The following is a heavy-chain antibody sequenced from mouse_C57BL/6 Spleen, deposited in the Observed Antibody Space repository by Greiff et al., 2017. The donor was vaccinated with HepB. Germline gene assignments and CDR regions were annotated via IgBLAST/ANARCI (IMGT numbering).Heavy chain of an antibody. J-gene: IGHJ2*01. CDR3: ARDFTTVVAHYFDY. Sequence: VQLKESGGGLVKPGGSLKLSCAASGFTFSDYGMHWVRQAPEKGLEWVAYISSGSSTIYYADTVKGRFTISRDNAKNTLFLQMTSLRSEDTAMYYCARDFTTVVAHYFDYWGQGTTLTVSS. V-gene: IGHV5-17*01. D-gene: IGHD1-1*01. CDR2: ISSGSSTI. CDR1: GFTFSDYG.